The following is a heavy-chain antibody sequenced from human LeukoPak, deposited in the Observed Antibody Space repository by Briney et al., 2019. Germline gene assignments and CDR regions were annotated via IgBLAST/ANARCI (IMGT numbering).Heavy chain of an antibody. CDR3: ARGFWNRGTWGPYYFDY. Sequence: GASVKVSCTASGYTFTNHAMQWVRQAPGQRLEWMGWINAGNGDTKYPQNFQVRFTITRDTSAGTVYMDLSSLRYEDTAVYYCARGFWNRGTWGPYYFDYWGQGTLVTVSS. J-gene: IGHJ4*02. V-gene: IGHV1-3*01. D-gene: IGHD3-3*01. CDR1: GYTFTNHA. CDR2: INAGNGDT.